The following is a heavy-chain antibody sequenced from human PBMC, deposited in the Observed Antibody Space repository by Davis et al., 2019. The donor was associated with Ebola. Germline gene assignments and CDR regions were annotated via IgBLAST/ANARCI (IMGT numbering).Heavy chain of an antibody. V-gene: IGHV3-21*01. Sequence: GESLKISCAASGFTFSSYSMNWVRQAPGKGLEWVSSISSSSSYIYYADSVKGRFTISRDNAKNSLYLQMNSLRAEDTAVYYCARENGPSWFDPWGQGTLVTVSS. J-gene: IGHJ5*02. CDR3: ARENGPSWFDP. CDR1: GFTFSSYS. CDR2: ISSSSSYI.